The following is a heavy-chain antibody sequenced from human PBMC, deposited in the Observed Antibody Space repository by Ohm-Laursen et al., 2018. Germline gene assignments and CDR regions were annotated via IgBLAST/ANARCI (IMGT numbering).Heavy chain of an antibody. V-gene: IGHV3-53*01. CDR1: GFTVSTNY. CDR3: AKDRYYDSSGGMGYYFDY. CDR2: LYSGGST. D-gene: IGHD3-22*01. J-gene: IGHJ4*02. Sequence: GSLRLSCAASGFTVSTNYMSWVRQAPGKGLEWVSVLYSGGSTYYADSVKGRFTISRDNSKNTLYLQMNSLRAEDTAVYYCAKDRYYDSSGGMGYYFDYWGQGTLVTVSS.